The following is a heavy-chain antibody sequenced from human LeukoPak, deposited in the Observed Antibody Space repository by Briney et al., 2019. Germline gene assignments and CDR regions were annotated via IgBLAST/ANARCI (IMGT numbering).Heavy chain of an antibody. CDR2: IYYSGST. D-gene: IGHD1-1*01. Sequence: SETLSLTCTVSGGSISSYYWSWIRQPPGKGLEWIGYIYYSGSTNYNPSLKSRVTISVDTSKNQFSLKLSSVTAADTAVYYCARWIWNDHYFGYWGQGTLVTVSS. J-gene: IGHJ4*02. V-gene: IGHV4-59*01. CDR3: ARWIWNDHYFGY. CDR1: GGSISSYY.